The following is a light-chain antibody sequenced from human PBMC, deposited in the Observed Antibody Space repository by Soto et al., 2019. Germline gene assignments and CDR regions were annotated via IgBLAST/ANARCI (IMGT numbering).Light chain of an antibody. CDR2: DVS. J-gene: IGLJ2*01. CDR3: SSYTRSSTLESV. V-gene: IGLV2-14*01. CDR1: SSDVGGYNY. Sequence: QSALTQPASVSGSPGQSITISCTGTSSDVGGYNYVSWYQQHPGKAPKLMIYDVSNRPSGVSNRFSGSKSGNTASLTISGLQAEDEADYYCSSYTRSSTLESVFGGGTKLTVL.